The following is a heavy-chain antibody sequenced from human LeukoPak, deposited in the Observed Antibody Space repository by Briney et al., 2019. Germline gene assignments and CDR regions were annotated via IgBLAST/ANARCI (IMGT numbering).Heavy chain of an antibody. CDR3: ARGNAN. V-gene: IGHV4-61*05. J-gene: IGHJ4*02. CDR2: ISYSGIT. Sequence: PSETLSLTCTVSDGSISSSSYYWGWIRQPPGKGLEWIGYISYSGITNYNPSLKSRVTISLDTSKNQFFLKLSSVTAADTALYYCARGNANWGQGTLVTVSS. CDR1: DGSISSSSYY.